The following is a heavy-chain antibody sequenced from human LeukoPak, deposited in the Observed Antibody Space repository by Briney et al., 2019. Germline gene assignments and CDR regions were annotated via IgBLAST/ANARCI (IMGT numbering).Heavy chain of an antibody. CDR2: ISSSSSYI. D-gene: IGHD3-10*01. CDR1: GFTFSSYS. Sequence: GGSLRLSCAASGFTFSSYSMNWVRQAPGKGLECVSSISSSSSYIHYADSVRGRFTISRDNAKNSLYLQMNSLRAEDTALYYCARVGDGDSFDYWGQGTLVTVSP. J-gene: IGHJ4*02. CDR3: ARVGDGDSFDY. V-gene: IGHV3-21*01.